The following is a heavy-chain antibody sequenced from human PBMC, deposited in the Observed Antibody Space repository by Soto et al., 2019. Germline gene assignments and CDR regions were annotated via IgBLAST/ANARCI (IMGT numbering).Heavy chain of an antibody. J-gene: IGHJ6*02. V-gene: IGHV4-59*01. CDR3: ARDLWGYCGTDCYPLDV. D-gene: IGHD2-21*02. Sequence: SETLSLTCTVSGGSISGYYWSWIRQPPGKGLERIGYMYKTESTVYNHSIKSRDTISEDTSKNQFSLKLNSVTAADTAVYYCARDLWGYCGTDCYPLDVWGQGTTVTVS. CDR2: MYKTEST. CDR1: GGSISGYY.